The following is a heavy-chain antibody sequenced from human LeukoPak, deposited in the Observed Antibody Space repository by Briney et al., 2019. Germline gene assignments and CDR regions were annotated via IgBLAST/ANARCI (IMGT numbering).Heavy chain of an antibody. V-gene: IGHV3-30*19. J-gene: IGHJ4*02. CDR3: ARGLERRGYFDY. D-gene: IGHD3-10*01. CDR1: GFTFSSYG. CDR2: ISYDGSNK. Sequence: GTSLRLSCAASGFTFSSYGMHWVRQAPGKGLEWVAVISYDGSNKYYADSVKGRFTISRDNSKNTLYLQMNSLRAEDTAVYYCARGLERRGYFDYWGQGTLVTVSS.